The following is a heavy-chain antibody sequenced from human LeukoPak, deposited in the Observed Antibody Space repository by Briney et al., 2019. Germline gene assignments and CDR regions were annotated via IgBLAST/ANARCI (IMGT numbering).Heavy chain of an antibody. CDR3: ARDRYYYDAFDI. V-gene: IGHV4-59*01. J-gene: IGHJ3*02. Sequence: PSETLSLTCTVSGGSISSYYWSWIRQPPGKGLEWIGYIYYSGSTNYNPSLKSRVTISVDTSKNQFSLKLSSVTAADTAVYYCARDRYYYDAFDIWGQGTMVTVSS. CDR2: IYYSGST. CDR1: GGSISSYY. D-gene: IGHD3-10*01.